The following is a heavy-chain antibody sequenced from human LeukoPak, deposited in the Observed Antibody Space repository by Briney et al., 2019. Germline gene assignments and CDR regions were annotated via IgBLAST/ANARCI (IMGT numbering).Heavy chain of an antibody. CDR1: GGSISSSSYY. CDR2: IYYSGST. V-gene: IGHV4-39*07. CDR3: ARLKYYGSGSYRNYYYGMDV. J-gene: IGHJ6*02. D-gene: IGHD3-10*01. Sequence: SETLSLTCTVSGGSISSSSYYWGWIRQPPGKGLEWIGSIYYSGSTYYNPSLKSRVTISVDTSKSQFSLKLSSVTAADTAVYYCARLKYYGSGSYRNYYYGMDVWGQGTTVTVSS.